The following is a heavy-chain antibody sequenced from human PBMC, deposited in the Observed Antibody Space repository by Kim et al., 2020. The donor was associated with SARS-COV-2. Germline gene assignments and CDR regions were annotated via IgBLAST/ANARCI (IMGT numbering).Heavy chain of an antibody. V-gene: IGHV3-15*01. CDR1: GFTFSNAW. CDR3: TPYSSGYYSQGPPLDY. CDR2: IKSKTAGGTT. Sequence: GGSLRLSCAASGFTFSNAWMSWVRQAPGKGLEWVGRIKSKTAGGTTDYAAPVKDRFTISRDDSKNTLYLKMNSLKTEDTAVYYCTPYSSGYYSQGPPLDYWGQGNLVTVSS. D-gene: IGHD3-22*01. J-gene: IGHJ4*02.